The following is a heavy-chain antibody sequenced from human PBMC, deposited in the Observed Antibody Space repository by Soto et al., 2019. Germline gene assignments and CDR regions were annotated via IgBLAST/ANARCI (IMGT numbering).Heavy chain of an antibody. J-gene: IGHJ4*02. CDR3: ARGEQYSGRIFDY. CDR1: GDSVSSNSAA. Sequence: QVQLQQSGPGLVKPSQTLSVTCVISGDSVSSNSAAWNWIRQSPSRGLEWLGRTYYRSKWYSDYEASVESRITVNPDTSKNHFSLQLNSVTPEDTAVYYCARGEQYSGRIFDYWGQGTLVTVSS. CDR2: TYYRSKWYS. D-gene: IGHD1-26*01. V-gene: IGHV6-1*01.